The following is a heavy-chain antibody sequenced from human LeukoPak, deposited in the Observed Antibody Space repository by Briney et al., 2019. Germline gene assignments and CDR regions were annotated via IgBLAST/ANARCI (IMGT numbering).Heavy chain of an antibody. CDR2: ISYSGST. J-gene: IGHJ3*02. CDR3: ARRVAALHAFDI. D-gene: IGHD6-13*01. V-gene: IGHV4-39*01. CDR1: AGSISSSSYY. Sequence: SETLSLTCTVSAGSISSSSYYWGWIRQPPGKGLEWIGSISYSGSTYNNPSRKSRVTISVDTSNNQFSLKLSSVTAADTAVYYCARRVAALHAFDIWGQGTMVTVSS.